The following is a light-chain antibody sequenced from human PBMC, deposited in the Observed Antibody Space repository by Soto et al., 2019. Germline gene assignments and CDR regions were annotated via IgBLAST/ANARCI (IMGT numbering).Light chain of an antibody. J-gene: IGLJ1*01. CDR2: DVS. CDR3: CSHAGTYIYV. Sequence: QSVLTQPRSLSGSPGQSVTISCTGTSSDVGGYNYVSWYQQHPGKAPKLMIYDVSKRPSGVPDRFSGFKSGNTASLTISGLQAEDEAVYSRCSHAGTYIYVFGTGTKVTVL. V-gene: IGLV2-11*01. CDR1: SSDVGGYNY.